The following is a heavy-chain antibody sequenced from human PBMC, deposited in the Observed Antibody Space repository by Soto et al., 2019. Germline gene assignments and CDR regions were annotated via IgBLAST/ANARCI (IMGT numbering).Heavy chain of an antibody. CDR1: GGSISSSNW. CDR2: IYHSGST. CDR3: ASRSGGKLVPAAIPFDY. J-gene: IGHJ4*02. V-gene: IGHV4-4*02. Sequence: QVQLQESGPGLVKPSGTLSLTCAVSGGSISSSNWWSWVRQPPGKGLEWIGEIYHSGSTNYNPSLKSRVTISVDKSKNQFALKLSSVTAADTAVYYCASRSGGKLVPAAIPFDYWGQGTLVTVSS. D-gene: IGHD2-2*01.